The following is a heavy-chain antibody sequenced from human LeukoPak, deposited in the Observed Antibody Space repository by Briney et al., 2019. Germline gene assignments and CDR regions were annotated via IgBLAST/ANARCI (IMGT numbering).Heavy chain of an antibody. CDR2: ISGSGSTI. CDR3: ARGGPTTTIDS. D-gene: IGHD1-1*01. J-gene: IGHJ4*02. CDR1: GFTFSSYE. Sequence: PGGSLRLSCAASGFTFSSYEMNWVRQAPGKGLEWVSYISGSGSTIHYADAVKGRFTISRHNSKNTLYLQMNNLRAGDTAVYYCARGGPTTTIDSWGRGTLVTVSS. V-gene: IGHV3-48*03.